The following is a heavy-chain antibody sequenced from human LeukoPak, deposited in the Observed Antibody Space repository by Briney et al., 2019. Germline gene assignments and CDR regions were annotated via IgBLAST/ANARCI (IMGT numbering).Heavy chain of an antibody. CDR2: ISSSGSTI. V-gene: IGHV3-11*01. CDR1: GFTFSDYY. Sequence: GGSLRLYCAASGFTFSDYYMSWIRQAPGKGLEWVSYISSSGSTIYYADSVKGRFTISRDNAKNSLYLQMNSLSAEGTAVYYCAGRDYYDSSGYYYGFDYWGQGTLVTVSS. CDR3: AGRDYYDSSGYYYGFDY. D-gene: IGHD3-22*01. J-gene: IGHJ4*02.